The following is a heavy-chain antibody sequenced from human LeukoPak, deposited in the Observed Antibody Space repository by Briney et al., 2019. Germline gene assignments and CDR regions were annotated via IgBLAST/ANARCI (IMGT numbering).Heavy chain of an antibody. D-gene: IGHD3-10*01. CDR3: AGDMRGSAKVWFDS. CDR2: VHYSGTT. CDR1: GGSISDYC. V-gene: IGHV4-59*12. Sequence: PWETLSLTCTVSGGSISDYCWNWIRQPPGKGLEWVAYVHYSGTTKYNPSLQSRVTTAVDMSKKEVSLRLDSVTAADTAVYYCAGDMRGSAKVWFDSWGQGVQVIVSS. J-gene: IGHJ5*01.